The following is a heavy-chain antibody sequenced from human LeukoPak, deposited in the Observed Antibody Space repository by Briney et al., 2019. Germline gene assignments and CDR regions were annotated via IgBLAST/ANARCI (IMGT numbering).Heavy chain of an antibody. CDR1: GGSISSYY. Sequence: SETLSLTCTVSGGSISSYYWSWIRQPPGKGLERIGYIYYSGSTNYNPSLKSRVTISVDTSKNQFSLKLSSVTAADTAVYYCASGDYVWGSYRSYAFDIWGQGTMVTVSS. V-gene: IGHV4-59*08. CDR2: IYYSGST. J-gene: IGHJ3*02. CDR3: ASGDYVWGSYRSYAFDI. D-gene: IGHD3-16*02.